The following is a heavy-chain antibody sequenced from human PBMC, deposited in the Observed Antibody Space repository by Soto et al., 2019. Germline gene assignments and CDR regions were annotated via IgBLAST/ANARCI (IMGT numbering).Heavy chain of an antibody. V-gene: IGHV3-30*04. CDR1: RLMFSNNA. Sequence: GGSLRLSCAASRLMFSNNAMHWVRQAPGKGLEWVAVISYDGSNEHYADSVKGRFTISRDNSKNTLYLEMNSLRAEDTAVYYCARESEDLTSNFDYWGQGTLVTVSS. CDR2: ISYDGSNE. CDR3: ARESEDLTSNFDY. J-gene: IGHJ4*02.